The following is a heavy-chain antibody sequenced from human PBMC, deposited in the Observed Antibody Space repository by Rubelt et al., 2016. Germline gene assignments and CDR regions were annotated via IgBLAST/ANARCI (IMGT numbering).Heavy chain of an antibody. CDR3: ARCYGDYLYYYYYMDV. CDR1: GGSISSGGYY. J-gene: IGHJ6*03. Sequence: QVQLQESGPGLVKPSQTLSLTCTVSGGSISSGGYYWSWIRQHPGKGLEWIGYIYYSGSTNYNPSLRSRVTISVDTSKNQFSLKLSSVAAADTAVYYCARCYGDYLYYYYYMDVWGKGTTVTVSS. D-gene: IGHD4-17*01. V-gene: IGHV4-31*03. CDR2: IYYSGST.